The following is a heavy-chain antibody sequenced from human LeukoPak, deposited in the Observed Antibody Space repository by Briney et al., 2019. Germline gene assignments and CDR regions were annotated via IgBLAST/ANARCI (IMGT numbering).Heavy chain of an antibody. D-gene: IGHD4-23*01. Sequence: GASVTVSCKASGYTFTSYDIDWVRQAAGQGLEWMGWMNPNSGNTGYAQKFQGRVTMTRNTSISTAYMELSSLRSEDTAVYYCARRTTVVTPGGYYYYMDVWGKGTTVTVSS. CDR3: ARRTTVVTPGGYYYYMDV. CDR1: GYTFTSYD. J-gene: IGHJ6*03. CDR2: MNPNSGNT. V-gene: IGHV1-8*01.